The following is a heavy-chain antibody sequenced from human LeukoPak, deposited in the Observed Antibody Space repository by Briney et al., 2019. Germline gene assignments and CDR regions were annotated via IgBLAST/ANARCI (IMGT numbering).Heavy chain of an antibody. CDR2: IYYSGST. Sequence: PSETLSLTCTVSGGSISSYYWSWIRQPPGKGLEWIGYIYYSGSTNYNPSLKSRVTISVDTSKNQFSLKLSSVTAADTAVYYCARLGTLRGFDYWGQGTLVTVPS. CDR1: GGSISSYY. D-gene: IGHD3-10*01. CDR3: ARLGTLRGFDY. J-gene: IGHJ4*02. V-gene: IGHV4-59*08.